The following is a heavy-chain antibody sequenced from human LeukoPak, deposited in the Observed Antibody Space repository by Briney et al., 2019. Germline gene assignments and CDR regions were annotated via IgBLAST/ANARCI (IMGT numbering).Heavy chain of an antibody. V-gene: IGHV4-39*01. D-gene: IGHD1-7*01. J-gene: IGHJ4*02. CDR2: FYYSGIT. CDR1: GASISSSSYH. Sequence: SETLSLTCTVSGASISSSSYHWGWIRQPPGKGLEWIGSFYYSGITQYNPSLESRVTISVDTSKNQFSLRLGSVTAADTGVYYCAGQGVGTTRDYWGQGTLVTVSS. CDR3: AGQGVGTTRDY.